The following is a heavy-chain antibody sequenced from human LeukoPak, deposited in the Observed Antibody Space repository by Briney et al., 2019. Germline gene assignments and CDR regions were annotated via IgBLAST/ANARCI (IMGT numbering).Heavy chain of an antibody. D-gene: IGHD2-2*01. J-gene: IGHJ4*02. Sequence: ASVKVSCKASGGTFSSYAISWVRQAPGQGLEWMGGIIPIFGTANYAQKFQGRVTITTDESTSTAYMELSSPRSEDTAVYYCAGRQLSYCSSTSCYFDYWGQGTLVTVSS. V-gene: IGHV1-69*05. CDR1: GGTFSSYA. CDR2: IIPIFGTA. CDR3: AGRQLSYCSSTSCYFDY.